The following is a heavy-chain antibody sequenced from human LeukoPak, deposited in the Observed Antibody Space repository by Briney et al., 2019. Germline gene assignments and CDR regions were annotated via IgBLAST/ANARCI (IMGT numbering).Heavy chain of an antibody. D-gene: IGHD3-22*01. CDR3: AREFPKYYYDSSGYVDAFDI. CDR2: ISSSSSYI. CDR1: GFTFSSYS. Sequence: PGGSLRLSCAASGFTFSSYSMNWVRQAPGKGLEWVSSISSSSSYIYYADSVKGRFTISRDNAKNSLYLQMNSLRAEDTAVYYCAREFPKYYYDSSGYVDAFDIWGQGTMVTVSS. V-gene: IGHV3-21*01. J-gene: IGHJ3*02.